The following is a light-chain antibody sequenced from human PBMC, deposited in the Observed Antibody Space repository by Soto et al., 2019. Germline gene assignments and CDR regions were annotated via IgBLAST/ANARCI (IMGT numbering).Light chain of an antibody. V-gene: IGKV3-20*01. CDR3: QQYGILWT. CDR1: QSVSRSY. Sequence: EIVLTQSPGTLSLSPGERATLSCRASQSVSRSYLAWYQHKLGQAPRLLIYGASSRATGTPDRFSGSGSGTDFTLTISRLEPEDFAVYYCQQYGILWTFGQGTKVEIK. J-gene: IGKJ1*01. CDR2: GAS.